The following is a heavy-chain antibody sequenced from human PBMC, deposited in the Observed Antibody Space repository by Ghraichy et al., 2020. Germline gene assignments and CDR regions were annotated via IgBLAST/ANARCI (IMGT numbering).Heavy chain of an antibody. J-gene: IGHJ4*02. D-gene: IGHD5-18*01. V-gene: IGHV4-39*07. CDR1: GGSISSSSYY. CDR3: ARRGYSYGSHPYDH. CDR2: IYYTGST. Sequence: GSLRLSCTVSGGSISSSSYYWGWIRQSPGKGLEWIGSIYYTGSTYYNPSLKSRVIISGDTSKNQFSLKVRSVTAADTAVYYCARRGYSYGSHPYDHWGRGTLVTVSS.